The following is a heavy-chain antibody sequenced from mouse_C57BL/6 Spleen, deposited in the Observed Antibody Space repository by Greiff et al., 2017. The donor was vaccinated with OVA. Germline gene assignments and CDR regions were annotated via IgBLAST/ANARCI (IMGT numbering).Heavy chain of an antibody. CDR2: IYPGDGDT. Sequence: VQLQQSGAELVKPGASVKISCKASGYAFSSYWMNWVKQRPGKGLEWIGQIYPGDGDTNYNGKFKGKATLTADKSSSTAYMQLSSLTSEDSAVYFCARSGRITTVVATDYYAMDYWGQGTSVTVSS. J-gene: IGHJ4*01. D-gene: IGHD1-1*01. CDR3: ARSGRITTVVATDYYAMDY. CDR1: GYAFSSYW. V-gene: IGHV1-80*01.